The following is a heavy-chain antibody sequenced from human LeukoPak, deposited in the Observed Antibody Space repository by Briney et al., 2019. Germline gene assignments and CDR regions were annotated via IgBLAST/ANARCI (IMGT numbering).Heavy chain of an antibody. V-gene: IGHV3-9*01. CDR2: ISWNSGSI. D-gene: IGHD1-26*01. CDR3: AKGRSGSDASDY. Sequence: GGSLRLSCAASGFTFDDYAMHWVRQAPGKGLEWVSGISWNSGSIGYADSVKGRFTISRDNAKNSLYLQMNSLRAEDTALYYCAKGRSGSDASDYWGQGTLVTVSS. J-gene: IGHJ4*02. CDR1: GFTFDDYA.